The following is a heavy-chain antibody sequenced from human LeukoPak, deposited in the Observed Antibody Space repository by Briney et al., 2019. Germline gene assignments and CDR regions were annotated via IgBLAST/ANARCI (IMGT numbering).Heavy chain of an antibody. CDR3: ARDCSSTSCYGGGNYYMDV. J-gene: IGHJ6*03. D-gene: IGHD2-2*01. Sequence: SETLSLTCTVSGNSISSGDNYWSWIRQPAGKGLEWIGRIYTSGSTNYNPSLKSRVTISGDTSKNQFSLKLSSVTAADTAVYYCARDCSSTSCYGGGNYYMDVWGKGTTVTVSS. V-gene: IGHV4-61*02. CDR2: IYTSGST. CDR1: GNSISSGDNY.